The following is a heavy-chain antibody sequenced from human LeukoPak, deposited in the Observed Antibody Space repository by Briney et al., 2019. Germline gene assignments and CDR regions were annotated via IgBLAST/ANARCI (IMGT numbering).Heavy chain of an antibody. CDR1: GYSFTTYY. V-gene: IGHV1-46*01. D-gene: IGHD3-10*01. CDR3: ARDRNYYGSGDSPFDP. J-gene: IGHJ5*02. CDR2: INPTGGST. Sequence: ASVKVSCKASGYSFTTYYMHWVRQAPGQGLEWMGIINPTGGSTNYAQKFEGRVTMTRDTSTSTAYMELRSLRSDDTAVYYCARDRNYYGSGDSPFDPWGQGTLVTVSS.